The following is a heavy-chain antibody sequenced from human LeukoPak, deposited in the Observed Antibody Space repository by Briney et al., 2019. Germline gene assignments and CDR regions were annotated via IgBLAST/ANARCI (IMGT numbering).Heavy chain of an antibody. CDR2: IIPILGIA. D-gene: IGHD2-21*02. J-gene: IGHJ5*02. CDR1: GGTFSSYA. V-gene: IGHV1-69*04. Sequence: ASVKVSCKASGGTFSSYAISWVRQAPGQGLEWMGRIIPILGIANYAQKFQGRVTITADKSTSTAYMELSSLRSEDTAVYYCAREDCGGDCYSHNWFDPWGQGTLVTVSS. CDR3: AREDCGGDCYSHNWFDP.